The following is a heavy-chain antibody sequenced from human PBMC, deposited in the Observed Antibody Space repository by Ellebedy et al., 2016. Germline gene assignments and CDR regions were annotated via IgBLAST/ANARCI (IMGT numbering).Heavy chain of an antibody. CDR1: GGSFSGYY. CDR3: ARSRVTFGGVIVPRRYFDY. V-gene: IGHV4-34*01. CDR2: INHSGST. D-gene: IGHD3-16*02. J-gene: IGHJ4*02. Sequence: SETLSLTXAVYGGSFSGYYWSWIRQPPGKGLEWIGEINHSGSTNYNPSLKSRVTISVDTSKNQFSLKLSSVTAADTAVYYCARSRVTFGGVIVPRRYFDYWGQGTLVTVSS.